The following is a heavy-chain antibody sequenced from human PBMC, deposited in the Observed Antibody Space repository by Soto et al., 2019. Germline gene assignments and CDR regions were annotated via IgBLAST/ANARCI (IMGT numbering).Heavy chain of an antibody. Sequence: PGESLKISCKGSGYGFTGYWIGWVRQMPGKGLEWMGIIFPGGSQTRYSPSLQGQVTMSVDKSISTAYLQWSSLKASDTAMYYCARFSGDQLERPWFDPWGQGTLVTVSS. CDR2: IFPGGSQT. CDR1: GYGFTGYW. CDR3: ARFSGDQLERPWFDP. V-gene: IGHV5-51*01. D-gene: IGHD1-1*01. J-gene: IGHJ5*02.